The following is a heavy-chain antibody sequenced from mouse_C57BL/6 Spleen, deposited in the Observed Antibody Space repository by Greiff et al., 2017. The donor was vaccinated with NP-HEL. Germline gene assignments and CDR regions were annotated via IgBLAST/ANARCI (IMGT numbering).Heavy chain of an antibody. CDR3: ARSPSTVVARGYYAMDY. CDR2: INPSNGGT. CDR1: GYTFTSYW. V-gene: IGHV1-53*01. Sequence: VQLQEPGTELVKPGASVKLSCKASGYTFTSYWMHWVKQRPGQGLEWIGNINPSNGGTNYNEKFKSKATLTVDKSSSTAYMQLSSLTSEDSAVYYCARSPSTVVARGYYAMDYWGQGTSVTVSS. D-gene: IGHD1-1*01. J-gene: IGHJ4*01.